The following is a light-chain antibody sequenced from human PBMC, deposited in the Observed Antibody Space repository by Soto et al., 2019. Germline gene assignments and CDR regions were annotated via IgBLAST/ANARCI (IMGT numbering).Light chain of an antibody. Sequence: DIQMTQSPFSLSASVGDRVTITCRASQSIANYLKWYQHKPGTAPKLLIYAAASLQSGVPSRFRGSRSGTDFTLTISDLQPEDFSTYFCQQSYNFPWTFGQGTKVDIK. CDR1: QSIANY. J-gene: IGKJ1*01. V-gene: IGKV1-39*01. CDR3: QQSYNFPWT. CDR2: AAA.